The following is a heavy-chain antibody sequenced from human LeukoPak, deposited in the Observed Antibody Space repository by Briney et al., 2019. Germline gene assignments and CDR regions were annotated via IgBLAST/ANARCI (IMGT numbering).Heavy chain of an antibody. CDR2: ISENLGDT. V-gene: IGHV3-23*01. CDR1: GFSLSPYG. D-gene: IGHD3-10*01. J-gene: IGHJ4*02. Sequence: GALRLSCVASGFSLSPYGLQLVRQAPRAGLEWGSDISENLGDTYYAHSPRRPFSISRDSFKNTLYLHSNTVRAAHTAIYYCARVIRYGSGNYYYFDYWGQGTLVTVSS. CDR3: ARVIRYGSGNYYYFDY.